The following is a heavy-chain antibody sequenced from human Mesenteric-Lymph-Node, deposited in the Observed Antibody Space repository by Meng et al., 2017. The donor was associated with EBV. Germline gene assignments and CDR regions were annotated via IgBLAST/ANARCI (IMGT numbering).Heavy chain of an antibody. J-gene: IGHJ4*02. D-gene: IGHD1-26*01. V-gene: IGHV3-21*01. Sequence: ELKMVESGGGLVKPGGSLRLFCAASGFGFNSHGMNWVRQNPGRGLERVSSIDSTSSYIYYADSVKGRFTISRDNARNSLYLQLNSLRAEDTAVYYCARDLTSGSSIGWGGQGTLVAVSS. CDR2: IDSTSSYI. CDR1: GFGFNSHG. CDR3: ARDLTSGSSIGW.